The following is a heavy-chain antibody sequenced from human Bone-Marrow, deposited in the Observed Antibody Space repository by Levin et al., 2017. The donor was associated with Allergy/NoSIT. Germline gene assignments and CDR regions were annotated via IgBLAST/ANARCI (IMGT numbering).Heavy chain of an antibody. V-gene: IGHV3-23*01. CDR1: GFTFSSYA. CDR3: AKDLGRESNLYYYGMDV. CDR2: ISGSGGST. D-gene: IGHD1-26*01. Sequence: GGSLRLSCAASGFTFSSYAMSWVRQAPGKGLEWVSAISGSGGSTYYADSVKGRFTISRDNSKNTLYLQMNSLRAEDTAVYYCAKDLGRESNLYYYGMDVWGQGTTVTVSS. J-gene: IGHJ6*02.